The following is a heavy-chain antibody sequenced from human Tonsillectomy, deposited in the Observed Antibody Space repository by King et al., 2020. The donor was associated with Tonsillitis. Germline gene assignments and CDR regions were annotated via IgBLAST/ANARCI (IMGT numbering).Heavy chain of an antibody. CDR3: ARNSGWYLGY. J-gene: IGHJ4*02. D-gene: IGHD6-19*01. CDR2: IYSGGSST. V-gene: IGHV3-23*03. CDR1: GFTFSSYA. Sequence: DVQLVESGGGLVQPGGSLRLSCAASGFTFSSYAMSWVRQAPGKGLEWVSVIYSGGSSTYYADSVKGRFTISRDNSKNTLYLQMNSLRAEDTAVYYCARNSGWYLGYWGQGTLVTVSS.